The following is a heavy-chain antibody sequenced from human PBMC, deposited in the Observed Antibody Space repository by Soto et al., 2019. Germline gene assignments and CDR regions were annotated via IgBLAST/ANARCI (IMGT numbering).Heavy chain of an antibody. V-gene: IGHV4-34*01. D-gene: IGHD3-3*01. Sequence: SETLSLTCAVYGGSFSGYYWSWIRPPPGKGLEWIGEINHSGSTNYNPSLKSRVTISVDTSKNQFSLKLSSVTAADTGVYYGARATGGVHSRYDFWRGAPQAYYYYRMDVWGQGTTVTVSS. CDR2: INHSGST. J-gene: IGHJ6*02. CDR3: ARATGGVHSRYDFWRGAPQAYYYYRMDV. CDR1: GGSFSGYY.